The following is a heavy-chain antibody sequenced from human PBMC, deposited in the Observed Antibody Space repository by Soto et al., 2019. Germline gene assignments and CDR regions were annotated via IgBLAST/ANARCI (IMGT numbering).Heavy chain of an antibody. CDR2: IHAGNGDT. D-gene: IGHD2-2*01. CDR3: ARVPRYTSDIVEVPAVMFEDWFVP. V-gene: IGHV1-3*01. Sequence: QVQLVQFGAEVKKPGASVKVSCKASGYIFSNYAVQWVRQAPGQSLEWMGWIHAGNGDTKYSQKFHGRVTITRDTSASTAYMELSGLRSEDTAVYYCARVPRYTSDIVEVPAVMFEDWFVPWGQGTLVTVSS. J-gene: IGHJ5*02. CDR1: GYIFSNYA.